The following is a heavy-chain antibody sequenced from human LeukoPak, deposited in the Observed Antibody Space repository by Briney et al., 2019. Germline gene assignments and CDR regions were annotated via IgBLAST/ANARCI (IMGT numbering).Heavy chain of an antibody. CDR1: GGSFSGYY. CDR2: INHSGGT. J-gene: IGHJ6*02. D-gene: IGHD6-6*01. Sequence: PSETLSLTCAVYGGSFSGYYWSWIRQPPGKGLEWIGEINHSGGTNYNPSLKSRVTISVDTSKNQFSLKLSSVTAADTAVFYCASPGPHTSRAPRSCYYYGLDVWGQGTTVTVSS. CDR3: ASPGPHTSRAPRSCYYYGLDV. V-gene: IGHV4-34*01.